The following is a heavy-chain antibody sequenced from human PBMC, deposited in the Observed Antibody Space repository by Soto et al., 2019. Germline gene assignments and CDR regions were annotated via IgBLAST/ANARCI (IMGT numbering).Heavy chain of an antibody. CDR2: IYSGGGGGA. V-gene: IGHV3-64*07. CDR1: GFSISNNA. CDR3: ARSIIKYYVDV. Sequence: QLEESGGGLIQPGGSLRLSCAASGFSISNNAMHWVRQAPGKGLEYVSLIYSGGGGGAHYADSVKGRFTISRDDSKNAVLLQLARQRLEDTAVYYCARSIIKYYVDVWGKGTTVTVSS. J-gene: IGHJ6*03.